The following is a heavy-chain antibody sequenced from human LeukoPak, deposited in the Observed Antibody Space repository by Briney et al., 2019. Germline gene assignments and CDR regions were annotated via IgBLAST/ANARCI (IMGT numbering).Heavy chain of an antibody. Sequence: KPGGSLRLSCAASGFTFSDYYMSWIRQAPGKGLEWVSYISSSGSTIYYADSEKGRFTISRDNAKNSLYLQMNSLRAGDTAVYYCARDLGCATISCYGSSGFDPWGQGTLVTVSS. CDR3: ARDLGCATISCYGSSGFDP. V-gene: IGHV3-11*04. CDR2: ISSSGSTI. D-gene: IGHD2-2*01. J-gene: IGHJ5*02. CDR1: GFTFSDYY.